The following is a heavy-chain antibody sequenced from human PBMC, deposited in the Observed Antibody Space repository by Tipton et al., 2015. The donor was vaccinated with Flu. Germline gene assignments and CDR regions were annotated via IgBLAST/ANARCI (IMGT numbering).Heavy chain of an antibody. Sequence: GSLRLSCAASGFTFSSYDMHWVRQATGKGLEWVSAIGTAGDTYYPGSVKGRFTISRENAKNSLYLQMNSLRAGDTAVYYCARGYDFWSGYQHPVGGMDVWGQGTTVTVSS. V-gene: IGHV3-13*01. D-gene: IGHD3-3*01. CDR1: GFTFSSYD. J-gene: IGHJ6*02. CDR2: IGTAGDT. CDR3: ARGYDFWSGYQHPVGGMDV.